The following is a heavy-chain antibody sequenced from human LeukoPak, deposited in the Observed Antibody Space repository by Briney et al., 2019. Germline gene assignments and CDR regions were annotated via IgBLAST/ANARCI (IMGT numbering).Heavy chain of an antibody. D-gene: IGHD2-8*01. V-gene: IGHV3-11*01. CDR1: GFTFSDYY. CDR2: ISSSGSTI. Sequence: GGSLRLSYAASGFTFSDYYMSWIRQAPGKGLEWVSYISSSGSTIYYADSVKGRFTISRDNAKNSLYLQMNSLRAEDTAVYYCARVGSDIVLMVYAIEYYFDYWGQGTLVTVSS. J-gene: IGHJ4*02. CDR3: ARVGSDIVLMVYAIEYYFDY.